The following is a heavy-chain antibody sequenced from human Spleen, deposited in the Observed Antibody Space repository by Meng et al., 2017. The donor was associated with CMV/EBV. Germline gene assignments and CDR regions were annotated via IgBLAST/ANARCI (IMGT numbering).Heavy chain of an antibody. CDR3: ARAAYFYNSSGYHYFDS. V-gene: IGHV3-53*01. Sequence: GGSLRLSCAASRFTVSANYMSWVRQAPGKGLEWVSGFYIGGITYYADSVKGRFIISRDNSKDTLYLQMNSLRAEDTAVYYCARAAYFYNSSGYHYFDSWGQGALVTVSS. CDR2: FYIGGIT. D-gene: IGHD3-22*01. J-gene: IGHJ4*02. CDR1: RFTVSANY.